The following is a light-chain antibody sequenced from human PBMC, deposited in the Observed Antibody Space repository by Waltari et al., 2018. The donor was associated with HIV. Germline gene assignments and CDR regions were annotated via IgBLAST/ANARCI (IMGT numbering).Light chain of an antibody. J-gene: IGLJ2*01. CDR3: QSAHNSDVI. CDR2: QDT. V-gene: IGLV3-25*03. CDR1: PLPRNY. Sequence: SYELTQTTSVSVPPGQTAKIMCSGAPLPRNYVYWYQQKACQAPVMIIFQDTKRPSDIPARFSASSAGTTATLTISGVQAEDEADYFCQSAHNSDVIFGGGTKLTVL.